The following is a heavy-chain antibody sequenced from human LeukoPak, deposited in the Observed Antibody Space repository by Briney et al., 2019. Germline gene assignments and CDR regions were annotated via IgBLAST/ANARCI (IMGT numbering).Heavy chain of an antibody. V-gene: IGHV1-69*04. CDR3: ARVWKGIAADGPPSYYYGMDV. J-gene: IGHJ6*02. Sequence: SVKVSCKASGGTFSSYAISWVRQAPRQGLEWMGRIIPILGIANYAQKFKGRVTITADKSTSTADMELSSLRSEDRAVYYCARVWKGIAADGPPSYYYGMDVWGQGTTVTVSS. CDR1: GGTFSSYA. D-gene: IGHD6-13*01. CDR2: IIPILGIA.